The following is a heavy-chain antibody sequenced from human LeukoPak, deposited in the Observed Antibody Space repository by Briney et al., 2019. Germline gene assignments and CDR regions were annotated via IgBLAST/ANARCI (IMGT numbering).Heavy chain of an antibody. CDR1: GFTFSSYW. CDR2: IKEDGSEK. Sequence: GGSLRLSCAASGFTFSSYWMSWVRQAPGKGLEWVANIKEDGSEKYYVDSVEGRFTISRDNAKNSVYLQMNSLRAEDTAVYYCAREGDYYCSGGSCYDYWGQGTLVTVSS. V-gene: IGHV3-7*01. CDR3: AREGDYYCSGGSCYDY. D-gene: IGHD2-15*01. J-gene: IGHJ4*02.